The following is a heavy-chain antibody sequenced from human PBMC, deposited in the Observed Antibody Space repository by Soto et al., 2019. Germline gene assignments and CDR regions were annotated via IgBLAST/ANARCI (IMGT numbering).Heavy chain of an antibody. V-gene: IGHV1-69*01. CDR2: VIPIFGTT. CDR3: AKDSPTSPYYYGMDV. Sequence: QVQLVQSGAEVKKPGSSVKVSCKASGGTFSSYPINWVRQAPGQGLEWMGGVIPIFGTTNYAQKFQGRVTITADESTTTAYMEMSSLRSDDTAVYYCAKDSPTSPYYYGMDVWGQGTTVTVTS. D-gene: IGHD4-17*01. CDR1: GGTFSSYP. J-gene: IGHJ6*02.